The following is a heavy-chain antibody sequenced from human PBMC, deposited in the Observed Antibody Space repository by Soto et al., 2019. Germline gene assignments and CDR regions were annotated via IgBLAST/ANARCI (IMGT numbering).Heavy chain of an antibody. Sequence: VGSLRLSCAAAGFNVSDNYMGWVRQAPGKGLEWVSSFFTGGSTDYADSVKGRFTISRDDSKNTVYLQTNSLRAEDTAVYFCVRERRGLGIGFDHWGQGTLVTVSS. CDR1: GFNVSDNY. D-gene: IGHD6-19*01. J-gene: IGHJ4*02. V-gene: IGHV3-53*01. CDR2: FFTGGST. CDR3: VRERRGLGIGFDH.